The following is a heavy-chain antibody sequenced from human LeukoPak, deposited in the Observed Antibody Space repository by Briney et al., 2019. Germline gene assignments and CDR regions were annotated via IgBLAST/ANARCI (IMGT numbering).Heavy chain of an antibody. CDR3: ARDDGSSIAARLGYYYMDV. CDR1: GGSISSYY. J-gene: IGHJ6*03. CDR2: IYYSGST. V-gene: IGHV4-59*01. D-gene: IGHD6-6*01. Sequence: PSETLSLTCTVSGGSISSYYWSWIRQPPGKGLEWIGYIYYSGSTNYNPSLKSRVTISVDTSKNQFSLKLSSVTAADTAVYYCARDDGSSIAARLGYYYMDVWGKGTTVTVSS.